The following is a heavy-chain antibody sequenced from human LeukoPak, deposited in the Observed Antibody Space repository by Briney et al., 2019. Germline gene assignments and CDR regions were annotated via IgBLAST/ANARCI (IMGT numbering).Heavy chain of an antibody. J-gene: IGHJ3*02. D-gene: IGHD5-18*01. CDR2: IKQDGSEK. V-gene: IGHV3-7*01. CDR3: ARGGYSSHDAFDI. CDR1: GFTFSSYW. Sequence: GGSLRLSCAASGFTFSSYWMSWVRQAPGKGLEWVANIKQDGSEKYYVDSVKGRFTISRDNAKNSLYLQMNSLRAEDMAVYYCARGGYSSHDAFDIWGQGTMVTVSS.